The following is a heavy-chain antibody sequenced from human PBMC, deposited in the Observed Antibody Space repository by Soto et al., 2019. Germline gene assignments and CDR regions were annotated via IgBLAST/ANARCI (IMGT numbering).Heavy chain of an antibody. CDR3: ARYCSSTSCYKGEGYYYYGMAV. CDR2: ISSSSSYI. D-gene: IGHD2-2*02. V-gene: IGHV3-21*01. J-gene: IGHJ6*02. CDR1: GFTFSSYS. Sequence: ESGGGLVKPGGSLRLSCAASGFTFSSYSMNWVRQAPGKGLEWVSSISSSSSYIYYADSVKGRFTISRDNAKNSLYLQMNSLRAEDTAVYYCARYCSSTSCYKGEGYYYYGMAVWGQGTTVTVSS.